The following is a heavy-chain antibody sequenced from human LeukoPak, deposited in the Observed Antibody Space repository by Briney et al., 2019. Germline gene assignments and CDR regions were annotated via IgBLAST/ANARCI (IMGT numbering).Heavy chain of an antibody. CDR3: AKLLQPPHDAFDI. V-gene: IGHV3-23*01. CDR1: GFTFSSYA. J-gene: IGHJ3*02. Sequence: GGSLRLSCAASGFTFSSYAMSWVRQAPGKGLEWVSAISGSGGSTYYADSVKGRFTISRDKSKNTLYLQMNSLRAEDTAVYYCAKLLQPPHDAFDIWGQGTMVTVSS. CDR2: ISGSGGST. D-gene: IGHD2/OR15-2a*01.